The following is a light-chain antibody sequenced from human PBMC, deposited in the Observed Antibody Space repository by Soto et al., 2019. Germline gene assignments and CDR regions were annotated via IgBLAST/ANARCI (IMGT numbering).Light chain of an antibody. CDR3: QQYSTYPWT. V-gene: IGKV1-5*03. J-gene: IGKJ1*01. CDR1: QTISTL. Sequence: DIQMTQSPSTLSASVGDRVTITCRASQTISTLLAWYQQRPGKAPNLLIYKASSLESGVPSRFSGSGSGTECTLTISSLQPDDFATYFCQQYSTYPWTFGQGNKVEVK. CDR2: KAS.